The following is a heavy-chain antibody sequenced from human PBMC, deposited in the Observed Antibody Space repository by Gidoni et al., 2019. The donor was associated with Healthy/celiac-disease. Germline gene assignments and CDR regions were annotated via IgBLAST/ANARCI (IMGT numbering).Heavy chain of an antibody. J-gene: IGHJ4*02. CDR3: ARDSDILTGYKDNY. V-gene: IGHV3-53*01. D-gene: IGHD3-9*01. Sequence: EVQLVESGGGLIQPGGSLRLSCAASGFTVSSNYMSWVRHAPGKGLEWVSVIYSGGSTYYADTVKGRFTISRDNSKNTLYLQMNSLRAEDTAVYYCARDSDILTGYKDNYWGQGTLVTVSS. CDR2: IYSGGST. CDR1: GFTVSSNY.